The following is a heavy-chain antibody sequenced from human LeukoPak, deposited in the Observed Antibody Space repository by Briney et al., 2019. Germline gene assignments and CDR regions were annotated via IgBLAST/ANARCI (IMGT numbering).Heavy chain of an antibody. V-gene: IGHV4-59*01. CDR1: GGSISSYY. D-gene: IGHD3-16*01. CDR3: TGGPAGDYYYYYMDV. Sequence: SETLSLTCTVSGGSISSYYWSWIRQPPGKGLEWIGYIYYSGSTNYNPSLKSRVTISVDTSKNQFSLKLSSVTAADTAVYYCTGGPAGDYYYYYMDVWGKGTTVTVSS. CDR2: IYYSGST. J-gene: IGHJ6*03.